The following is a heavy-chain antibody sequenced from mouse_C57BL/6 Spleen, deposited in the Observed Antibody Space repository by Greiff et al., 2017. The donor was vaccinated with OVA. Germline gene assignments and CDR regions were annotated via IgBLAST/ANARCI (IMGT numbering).Heavy chain of an antibody. Sequence: EVKLMESGAELVRPGASVKLSCTASGFNIKDYYMHWVKQRPEQGLEWIGRIDPEDGDTEYAPKFQGKATMTADTSSNTAYLQLSSLTSEDTAVYYCTLYGSSYRYAMDYWGQGTSVTVSS. D-gene: IGHD1-1*01. J-gene: IGHJ4*01. CDR3: TLYGSSYRYAMDY. V-gene: IGHV14-1*01. CDR1: GFNIKDYY. CDR2: IDPEDGDT.